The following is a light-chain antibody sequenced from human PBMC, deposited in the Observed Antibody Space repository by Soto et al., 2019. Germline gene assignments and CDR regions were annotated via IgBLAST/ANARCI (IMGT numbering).Light chain of an antibody. CDR2: GAS. CDR1: QSVSSS. J-gene: IGKJ1*01. V-gene: IGKV3-20*01. Sequence: EIVMTQSPATLSVSPGERATLSCRTSQSVSSSLAWYQQKPGQAPSLLIYGASTRATGIPARFSGSGSGTDFTLTISRLEPEDFAVYYCQQYGSSPAPFGQGTKVDIK. CDR3: QQYGSSPAP.